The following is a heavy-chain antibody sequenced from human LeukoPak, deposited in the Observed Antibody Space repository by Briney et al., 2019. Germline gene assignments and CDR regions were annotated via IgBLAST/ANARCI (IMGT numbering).Heavy chain of an antibody. D-gene: IGHD6-13*01. Sequence: SETLSPTCTVSGYSISSGYYWGWIRQPPGKGLEWIGSIYHSGSTYYNPSLKSRVTISVDTSKNQFSLKLSSVTAADTAVYYCARDWWDSSSWYSDYWGQGTLVTVSS. CDR2: IYHSGST. V-gene: IGHV4-38-2*02. J-gene: IGHJ4*02. CDR3: ARDWWDSSSWYSDY. CDR1: GYSISSGYY.